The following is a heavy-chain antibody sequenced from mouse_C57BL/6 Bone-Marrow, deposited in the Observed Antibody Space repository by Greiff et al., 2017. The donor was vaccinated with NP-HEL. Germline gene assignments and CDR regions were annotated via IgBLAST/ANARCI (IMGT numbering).Heavy chain of an antibody. CDR2: IYPGDGDT. J-gene: IGHJ3*01. CDR1: GYAFSSYW. V-gene: IGHV1-80*01. D-gene: IGHD2-5*01. CDR3: ARWDSNYAWFAY. Sequence: LQESGAELVKPGASVKISCKASGYAFSSYWMNWVKQRPGKGLEWIGQIYPGDGDTNYNGKFKGKATLTADKSSSTAYMQLSSLTSEDSAVYFCARWDSNYAWFAYWGQGTLVTVSA.